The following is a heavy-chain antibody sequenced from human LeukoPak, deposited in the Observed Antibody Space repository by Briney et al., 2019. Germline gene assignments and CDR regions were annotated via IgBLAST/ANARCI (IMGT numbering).Heavy chain of an antibody. CDR1: GGTFSSCA. CDR2: IIPIFGTA. J-gene: IGHJ5*02. CDR3: ARMSIAARRGSWFDP. D-gene: IGHD6-6*01. Sequence: SVKVSCKASGGTFSSCAISWVRQAPGQGLEWMGGIIPIFGTANYAQKFQGRVTITADESTSTAYMELSSLRSEDTAVYYCARMSIAARRGSWFDPWGQGTLVTVSS. V-gene: IGHV1-69*13.